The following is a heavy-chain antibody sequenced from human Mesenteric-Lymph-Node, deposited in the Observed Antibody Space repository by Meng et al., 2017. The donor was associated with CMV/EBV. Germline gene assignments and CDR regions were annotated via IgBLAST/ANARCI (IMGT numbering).Heavy chain of an antibody. CDR3: AKSRSSTPGIVDD. Sequence: QPQKAGPGMGKPSGTLSLTCIVACVSGTSGAYHSIWIPQSPGKGLEWIGYIYGTGITIYNPSLKSRVTILLETSKNQFSLKLNSVTTADTAVYYCAKSRSSTPGIVDDWGQGTLVTVSS. CDR2: IYGTGIT. CDR1: CVSGTSGAYH. D-gene: IGHD2/OR15-2a*01. V-gene: IGHV4-61*08. J-gene: IGHJ4*02.